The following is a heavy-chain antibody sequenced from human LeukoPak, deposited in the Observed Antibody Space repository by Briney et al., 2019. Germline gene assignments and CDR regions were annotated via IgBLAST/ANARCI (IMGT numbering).Heavy chain of an antibody. V-gene: IGHV3-43*02. CDR1: GFTFDDYA. Sequence: GGSLRLSCAASGFTFDDYAMHWVRQAPGKGLEWVSLISGDGDSTYFADSVKGRFTISRDNSKNSLYLQMNGLRTEDTALYYCAKDLFSGTVATPYFYYYGMDVWGQGTTVTVSS. D-gene: IGHD6-19*01. CDR2: ISGDGDST. CDR3: AKDLFSGTVATPYFYYYGMDV. J-gene: IGHJ6*02.